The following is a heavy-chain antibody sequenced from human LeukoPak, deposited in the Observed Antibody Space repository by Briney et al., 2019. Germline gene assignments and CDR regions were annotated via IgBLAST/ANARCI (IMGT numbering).Heavy chain of an antibody. V-gene: IGHV3-48*03. CDR2: ISSSCRTI. Sequence: PGGSLRLSCAASGFTFSSYEMNWVGQAPGKGREGVSYISSSCRTIYYADSVKGRFTISRDNAKNSLYLQMNSLRAEDTAVYYCAREHGFGELPGYYGMDVWGQGTTVTVSS. D-gene: IGHD3-10*01. CDR1: GFTFSSYE. CDR3: AREHGFGELPGYYGMDV. J-gene: IGHJ6*02.